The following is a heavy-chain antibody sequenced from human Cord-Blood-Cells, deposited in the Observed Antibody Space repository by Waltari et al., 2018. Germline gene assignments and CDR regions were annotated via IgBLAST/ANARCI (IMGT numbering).Heavy chain of an antibody. V-gene: IGHV4-39*01. J-gene: IGHJ3*02. CDR1: GGSIRSSSSY. CDR2: IYYSGST. CDR3: ARPNYDSSGYYHAFDI. Sequence: QLQLQESGPRLVKPSETLSLTCPVSGGSIRSSSSYWGWIRQPPGKGLEWIGSIYYSGSTYYNPSLKSRVTISVDTSKNQFSLKLSSVTAADTAVYYCARPNYDSSGYYHAFDIWGQGTMVTVSS. D-gene: IGHD3-22*01.